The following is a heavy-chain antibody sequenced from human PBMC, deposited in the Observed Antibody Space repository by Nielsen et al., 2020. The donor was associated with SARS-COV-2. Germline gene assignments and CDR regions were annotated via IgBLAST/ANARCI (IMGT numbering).Heavy chain of an antibody. CDR2: IRSRLNSYAT. Sequence: GESLKISCAASGFTFSGPAMHWVRKASGKGLEWVGRIRSRLNSYATAYAASVKGRFTISRDDSSNTAYLQMNSLKTEDTAVYYCARQDSSGWFKYYYYMDVWGKGTTVTVSS. CDR3: ARQDSSGWFKYYYYMDV. CDR1: GFTFSGPA. D-gene: IGHD6-19*01. J-gene: IGHJ6*03. V-gene: IGHV3-73*01.